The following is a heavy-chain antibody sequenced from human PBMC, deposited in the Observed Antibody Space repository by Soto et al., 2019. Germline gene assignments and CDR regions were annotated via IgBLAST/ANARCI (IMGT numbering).Heavy chain of an antibody. CDR3: ARDSGIVGTSTWFDS. Sequence: QVQLQESGPGLVKPSETLSLTCTVSGGSISTYYWNWIRQPPGKGLEWIASIYYSGSTNYNPSLKSRVTISVDTSKNQFSLKLTSVTAADTAVYYCARDSGIVGTSTWFDSWGQGALVTVSS. D-gene: IGHD1-26*01. CDR2: IYYSGST. J-gene: IGHJ5*01. CDR1: GGSISTYY. V-gene: IGHV4-59*01.